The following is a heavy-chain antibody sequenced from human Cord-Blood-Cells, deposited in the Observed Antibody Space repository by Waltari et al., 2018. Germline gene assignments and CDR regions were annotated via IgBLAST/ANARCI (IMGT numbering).Heavy chain of an antibody. V-gene: IGHV4-34*01. CDR3: ARGPSGFWSGYYGSWWFDP. J-gene: IGHJ5*02. D-gene: IGHD3-3*01. CDR2: INHSGST. CDR1: GGSFSGYY. Sequence: QVQLQQWGAGLLKPSETLSLTCAVYGGSFSGYYWSWIRQPPGKGLEWIGEINHSGSTNYNPPLKSRVTISVDTSKNQFSLKLSSVTAADTAVYYCARGPSGFWSGYYGSWWFDPWGQGTLVTVSS.